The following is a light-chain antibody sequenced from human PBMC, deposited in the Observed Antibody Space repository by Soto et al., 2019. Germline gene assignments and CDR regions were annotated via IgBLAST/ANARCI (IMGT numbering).Light chain of an antibody. CDR1: SSDIGSYNL. CDR2: EGN. V-gene: IGLV2-23*01. J-gene: IGLJ1*01. Sequence: QSALTQPASVSGSPGQSITISCTGTSSDIGSYNLVSWYQQHPGKAPKLMIYEGNKRPAGVSDRLSGSRSGNTASLTISGLQAEDEADYYCCSYASGGTYVFGTGTKLTVL. CDR3: CSYASGGTYV.